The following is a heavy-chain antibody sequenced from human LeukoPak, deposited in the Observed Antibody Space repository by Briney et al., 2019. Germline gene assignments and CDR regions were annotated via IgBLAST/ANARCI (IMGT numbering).Heavy chain of an antibody. CDR2: INHSGST. Sequence: SETLSLTCAVYGGSFSGYYWSWIRQPPGKGLEWIGEINHSGSTNYNPSLKSRVTISVDTSKNQFSLKLSSVTAADTAVYYCASYSSNYYDSSGTDAFDIWGQGTMVTVSS. CDR3: ASYSSNYYDSSGTDAFDI. J-gene: IGHJ3*02. CDR1: GGSFSGYY. D-gene: IGHD3-22*01. V-gene: IGHV4-34*01.